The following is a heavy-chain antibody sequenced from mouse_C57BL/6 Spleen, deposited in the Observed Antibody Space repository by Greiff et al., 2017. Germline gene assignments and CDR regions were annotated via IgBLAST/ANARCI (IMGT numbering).Heavy chain of an antibody. CDR1: GFSLTSYG. D-gene: IGHD3-1*01. CDR2: IWSGGST. Sequence: QVQLQQSGPGLVQPSQSLSITCTVSGFSLTSYGVHWVRQSPGKGLEWLGVIWSGGSTDYNAAFISRLSISKDNSKSQVFFKMNSLQADDTARYYCARKIGDYYAMDYWGQGTSVTVSS. CDR3: ARKIGDYYAMDY. V-gene: IGHV2-2*01. J-gene: IGHJ4*01.